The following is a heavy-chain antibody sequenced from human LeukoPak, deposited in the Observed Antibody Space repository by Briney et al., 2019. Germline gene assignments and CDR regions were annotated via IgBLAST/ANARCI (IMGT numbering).Heavy chain of an antibody. Sequence: HPGGSLRLSCAASGFTFSSYAMSWVRQAPGKGLEWVSVISGSGGSTYYADSVKGRFTISRDNSKNTLYLQMNSLRAEDTAVYYCALHLVGATVHWGQGTLVTVSS. CDR1: GFTFSSYA. CDR2: ISGSGGST. V-gene: IGHV3-23*01. CDR3: ALHLVGATVH. J-gene: IGHJ4*02. D-gene: IGHD1-26*01.